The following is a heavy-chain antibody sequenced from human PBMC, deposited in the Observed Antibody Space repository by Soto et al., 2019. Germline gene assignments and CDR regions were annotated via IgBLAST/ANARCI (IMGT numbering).Heavy chain of an antibody. CDR3: ARDLADY. J-gene: IGHJ4*02. CDR2: IWYDGSNQ. CDR1: GFNFSNYA. V-gene: IGHV3-33*01. Sequence: QVQLVESGGGVVQPGRSLRLSCTASGFNFSNYAMHWVRQAPGQGLEWVAIIWYDGSNQFYADSVKGRFTISRDNSKNSLYLHMNNLRAEDTAVYYCARDLADYWGQGTLVTVSS.